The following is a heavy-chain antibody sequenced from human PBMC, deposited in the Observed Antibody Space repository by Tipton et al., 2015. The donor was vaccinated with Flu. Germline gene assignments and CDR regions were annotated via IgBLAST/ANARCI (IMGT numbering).Heavy chain of an antibody. CDR2: AHYRGSP. CDR1: GGSINSRTDY. CDR3: ARHIEGYSGYENGFDP. D-gene: IGHD5-12*01. Sequence: TLSLTCTVSGGSINSRTDYWVGIRQPPGRGLEWIGSAHYRGSPLYNPSLKTRVTMSVDMANNQFSLWLNSVTGADTAVYYCARHIEGYSGYENGFDPWGPGILVTVSS. J-gene: IGHJ5*02. V-gene: IGHV4-39*01.